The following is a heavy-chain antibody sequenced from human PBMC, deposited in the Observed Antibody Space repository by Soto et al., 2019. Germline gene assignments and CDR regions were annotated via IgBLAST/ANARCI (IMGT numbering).Heavy chain of an antibody. CDR3: ARRPPMSLVEAAPLWLGGGTHYYYYYMDV. Sequence: EVQLVESGGVLVQPGGSLRLSCAASGFTLSSYTMNWVRQAPGKGLEWVSYISSSSKTIYYAGSVKGRFTISRDNAKNALYLQSNGLRAEDTAVYYWARRPPMSLVEAAPLWLGGGTHYYYYYMDVWGKGTTVTVSS. D-gene: IGHD3-16*01. J-gene: IGHJ6*03. V-gene: IGHV3-48*01. CDR1: GFTLSSYT. CDR2: ISSSSKTI.